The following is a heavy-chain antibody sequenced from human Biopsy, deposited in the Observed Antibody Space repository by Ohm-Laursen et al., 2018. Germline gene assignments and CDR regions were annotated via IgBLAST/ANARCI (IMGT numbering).Heavy chain of an antibody. Sequence: SHTLSLTCTVSGGSITDDYWSWIRQSPGQELEWIGIISKGGDTTYNPSLRGRVAISVDTSKNQFSLKLSSVTAADTAIFFCARLYRLDDYWNDDPPDAFDVWGQGTRVTVSS. CDR1: GGSITDDY. D-gene: IGHD1-1*01. CDR2: ISKGGDT. V-gene: IGHV4-59*07. CDR3: ARLYRLDDYWNDDPPDAFDV. J-gene: IGHJ3*01.